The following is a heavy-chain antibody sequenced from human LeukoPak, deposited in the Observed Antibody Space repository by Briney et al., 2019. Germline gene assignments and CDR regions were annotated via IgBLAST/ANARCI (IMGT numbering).Heavy chain of an antibody. CDR3: AKDLTLRIVVDPFDY. CDR1: GFTFSSYA. V-gene: IGHV3-23*01. J-gene: IGHJ4*02. D-gene: IGHD3-22*01. Sequence: PGGSLRLSCAASGFTFSSYAMSWVRQAPGKGLEWVSAISGSGGSTYYADSVKGRFTISRDNSKNTLYLQMNSLGAEDTAVYYCAKDLTLRIVVDPFDYWGQGTLVTVSS. CDR2: ISGSGGST.